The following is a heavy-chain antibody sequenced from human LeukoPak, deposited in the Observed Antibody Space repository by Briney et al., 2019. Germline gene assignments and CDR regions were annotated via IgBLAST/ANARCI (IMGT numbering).Heavy chain of an antibody. CDR2: ISSSSSYI. D-gene: IGHD6-6*01. Sequence: GGSLTLSCAASGFTFSSYSMNWVPQAPGKGREGVTSISSSSSYIYYADSVKGRFTISRDNAKNSLYLQMNSLRAEDTAVYYCARVQEKQLVRDYYYYMDVWGKGTTVTVSS. J-gene: IGHJ6*03. V-gene: IGHV3-21*01. CDR1: GFTFSSYS. CDR3: ARVQEKQLVRDYYYYMDV.